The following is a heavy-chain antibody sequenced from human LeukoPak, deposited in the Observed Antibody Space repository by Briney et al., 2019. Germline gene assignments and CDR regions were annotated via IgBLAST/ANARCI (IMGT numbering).Heavy chain of an antibody. V-gene: IGHV4-4*07. CDR2: IYTSGST. CDR1: GGSISSYY. J-gene: IGHJ6*02. D-gene: IGHD6-13*01. Sequence: SETLSLTCTVSGGSISSYYWSWIRQPAGKGLEWIGRIYTSGSTNYNPSLKSRVTISVDTSKNQFSLKLSSVTAADTAVYYCARGEEQQLVRYYYYGMDVWGQGTTVTVSS. CDR3: ARGEEQQLVRYYYYGMDV.